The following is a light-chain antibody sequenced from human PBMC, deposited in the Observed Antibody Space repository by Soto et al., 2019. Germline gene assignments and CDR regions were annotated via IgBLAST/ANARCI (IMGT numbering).Light chain of an antibody. CDR1: QSITRT. CDR2: GVS. J-gene: IGKJ4*01. Sequence: SPGTLPLSPGESATLCCRASQSITRTIAWYQQKSGQPPRLLIYGVSTRATGVPARFSGSGSGTEFTLTISSLQSEDFAVYYCQQYNNWPLTFGGGTKVEI. V-gene: IGKV3D-15*01. CDR3: QQYNNWPLT.